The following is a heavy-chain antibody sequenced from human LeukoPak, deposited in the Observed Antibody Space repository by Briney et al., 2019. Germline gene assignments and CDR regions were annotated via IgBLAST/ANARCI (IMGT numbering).Heavy chain of an antibody. Sequence: GGSLRLSCAASGFTVSSNYMSWVRQAPGKGLEWVSVIYSGGSTYYADSVKGRFTISRDNSKNTLYLQMNSLRAEDTAVYYCASNRYCSSASCFYYYGVDVWGKGTTVTVSS. V-gene: IGHV3-53*01. CDR3: ASNRYCSSASCFYYYGVDV. D-gene: IGHD2-2*01. CDR2: IYSGGST. CDR1: GFTVSSNY. J-gene: IGHJ6*04.